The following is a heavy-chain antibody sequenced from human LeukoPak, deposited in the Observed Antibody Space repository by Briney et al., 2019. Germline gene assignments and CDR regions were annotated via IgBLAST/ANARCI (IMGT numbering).Heavy chain of an antibody. J-gene: IGHJ5*02. D-gene: IGHD6-13*01. V-gene: IGHV5-51*01. CDR2: IYPGDSDT. Sequence: GESLKISCKGSGYSFTSYWIVWVRQMPGKGLEWMGIIYPGDSDTRYSPSFQGQVTISADKSISTAYLQWSSLKASDTAMYYCARRRRYSSSWYQANWFDPWGQGTLVTVSS. CDR1: GYSFTSYW. CDR3: ARRRRYSSSWYQANWFDP.